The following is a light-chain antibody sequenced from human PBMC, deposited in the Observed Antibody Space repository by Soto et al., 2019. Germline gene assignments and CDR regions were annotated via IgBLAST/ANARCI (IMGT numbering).Light chain of an antibody. CDR2: EAS. V-gene: IGKV1-5*03. Sequence: DMQLTQSTSTLSACVGERVTLTCLASQSISSWLAWYQQKPGKAPKLLIYEASSLEKGVPARFGGSGSGTEFTLTISSLQPDDFATYYCQQYNVYSWTFGQGTKVDIK. CDR3: QQYNVYSWT. CDR1: QSISSW. J-gene: IGKJ1*01.